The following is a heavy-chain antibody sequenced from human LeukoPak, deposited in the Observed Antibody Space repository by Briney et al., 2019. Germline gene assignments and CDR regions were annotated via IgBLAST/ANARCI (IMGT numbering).Heavy chain of an antibody. CDR2: ISSSGSTI. D-gene: IGHD6-19*01. J-gene: IGHJ4*02. CDR1: GFTFSAYY. CDR3: VGSLIAVVGTRGLD. V-gene: IGHV3-11*01. Sequence: GGSLRLSCAASGFTFSAYYMSWIRQAPGEGLEWVSYISSSGSTIYYADSVKGRFTISRDNAKNSLYLQMNSLRAEDTAVYYCVGSLIAVVGTRGLDWGQGPLVTVSS.